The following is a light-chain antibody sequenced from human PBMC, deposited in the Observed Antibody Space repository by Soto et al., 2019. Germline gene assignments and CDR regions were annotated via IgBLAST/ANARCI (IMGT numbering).Light chain of an antibody. CDR2: EVT. V-gene: IGLV2-14*01. CDR3: YSYTSRSTWV. J-gene: IGLJ3*02. CDR1: SSDVGGYNY. Sequence: QSALTQPASVSGSPGQSITISCTGTSSDVGGYNYVSWYQQHPDKAPEVMIYEVTKRPSGVSDRFSGSKSGNTASLTISGLQAEDEAVYYCYSYTSRSTWVFGGGTKLTV.